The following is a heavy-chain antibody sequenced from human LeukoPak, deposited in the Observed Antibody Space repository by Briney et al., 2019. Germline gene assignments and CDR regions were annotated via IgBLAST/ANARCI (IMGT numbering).Heavy chain of an antibody. J-gene: IGHJ4*02. CDR1: GFTFSSYA. CDR2: ISGSGGST. CDR3: AKDSSGYYSFDY. Sequence: GGSLRLSCAASGFTFSSYAMSWVRQAPGEGLEWVSAISGSGGSTYYADSVKGRFTISRDNSKNTLYLQMNSLRAEDTAVYYCAKDSSGYYSFDYWGQGTLVTVSS. D-gene: IGHD3-22*01. V-gene: IGHV3-23*01.